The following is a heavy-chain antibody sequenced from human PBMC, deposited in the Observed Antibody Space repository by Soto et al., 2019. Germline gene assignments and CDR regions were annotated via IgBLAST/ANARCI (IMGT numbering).Heavy chain of an antibody. Sequence: GGSLRLSCSASGFTFSSYAMHWVRQAPGKGLEYVSAISSNGGSTYYADSVKGRFTISRDNSKNTLYLQMNSLRAEDTAVYYCAREEDDSYGMDVWGQGTTVTVSS. V-gene: IGHV3-64*04. CDR3: AREEDDSYGMDV. CDR1: GFTFSSYA. CDR2: ISSNGGST. J-gene: IGHJ6*02. D-gene: IGHD3-3*01.